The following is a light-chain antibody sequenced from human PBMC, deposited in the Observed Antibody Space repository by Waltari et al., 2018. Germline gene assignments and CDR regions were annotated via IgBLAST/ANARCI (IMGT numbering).Light chain of an antibody. CDR3: QTVGHGTWV. J-gene: IGLJ3*02. CDR1: SGHSSNV. V-gene: IGLV4-69*01. CDR2: GHSDGSH. Sequence: QLVLTQSPPASSSLGAPVKLTSTPRSGHSSNVLAWLQQQAAKGPRYLMKGHSDGSHHKGDGIPDRFSGSSAGAERYRPSSSLQSDDGADYYCQTVGHGTWVFGGGTKLTVL.